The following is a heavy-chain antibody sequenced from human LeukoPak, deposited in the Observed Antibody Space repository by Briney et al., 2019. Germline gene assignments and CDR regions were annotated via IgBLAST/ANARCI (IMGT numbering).Heavy chain of an antibody. D-gene: IGHD2-15*01. CDR3: ARGTSDGPVAQLDH. J-gene: IGHJ4*02. CDR1: GFTFSSFS. CDR2: ITPNSDYI. Sequence: PGGALRLSCAASGFTFSSFSFNWVRQAPGKGLEWVSSITPNSDYIWNADSVKGRFTISRDNAQNSLYLQMNSLRVEDTALYYCARGTSDGPVAQLDHWGQGTLVTVAS. V-gene: IGHV3-21*01.